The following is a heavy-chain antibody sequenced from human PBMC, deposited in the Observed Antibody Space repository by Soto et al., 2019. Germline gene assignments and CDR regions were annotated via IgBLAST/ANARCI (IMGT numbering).Heavy chain of an antibody. Sequence: QVQLVQSGAEVKKPGSSVKVSCRASGGTFSKFVVSWVRQAPGQGLEWLGGIIPLFGTTNYAQKFQGRVTITADNPTTTAFMELSSLRSDDTAVYYCGRREGVDGPATYFSPGYAFDGWGQGTLVTVSS. J-gene: IGHJ4*02. CDR2: IIPLFGTT. CDR3: GRREGVDGPATYFSPGYAFDG. D-gene: IGHD2-2*01. CDR1: GGTFSKFV. V-gene: IGHV1-69*06.